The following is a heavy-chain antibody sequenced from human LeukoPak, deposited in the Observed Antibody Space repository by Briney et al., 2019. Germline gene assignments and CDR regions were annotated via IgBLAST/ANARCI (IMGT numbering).Heavy chain of an antibody. CDR2: INPSGGST. V-gene: IGHV1-46*01. J-gene: IGHJ4*02. D-gene: IGHD6-6*01. Sequence: ASVKVSCKASGGNFSNYAVNWVRQAPGQGLEWMGIINPSGGSTSYAQKFQGRVTMTRDTSTSTVYMELSSLRSEDTAVYYCARVPSSGRTIDYWGQGTLVTVSS. CDR3: ARVPSSGRTIDY. CDR1: GGNFSNYA.